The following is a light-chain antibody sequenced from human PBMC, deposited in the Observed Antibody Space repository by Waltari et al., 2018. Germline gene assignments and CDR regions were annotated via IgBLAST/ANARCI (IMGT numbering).Light chain of an antibody. J-gene: IGLJ2*01. V-gene: IGLV3-19*01. Sequence: SSELTQDPAVSVALGQTVRISCQGDILRTYNPNWCQQKPGKAPIPVIYGKNHRPSGIPARFAASTYGDTASFTITGAQAEDEAVYDCGSRDSNGDVIFGGGTKLTVL. CDR1: ILRTYN. CDR2: GKN. CDR3: GSRDSNGDVI.